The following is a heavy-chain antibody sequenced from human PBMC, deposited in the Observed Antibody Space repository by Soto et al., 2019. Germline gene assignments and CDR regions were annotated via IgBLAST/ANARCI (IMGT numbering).Heavy chain of an antibody. CDR2: INPSGGAT. CDR1: GYTFTSYY. D-gene: IGHD5-12*01. J-gene: IGHJ4*02. CDR3: GRGRSGQIVVFY. V-gene: IGHV1-46*01. Sequence: ASVKVSCKASGYTFTSYYMHWVRQAPGQGLEWMGIINPSGGATRYAQKFRGRVTMTRDMSITTVYMELNNLSPDDTAVYYCGRGRSGQIVVFYWGQGTPVTVSS.